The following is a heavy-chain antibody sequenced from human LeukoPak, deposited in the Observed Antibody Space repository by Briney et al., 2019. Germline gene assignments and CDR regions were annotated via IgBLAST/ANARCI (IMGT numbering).Heavy chain of an antibody. J-gene: IGHJ6*02. CDR3: ARGGGLDV. Sequence: PGGSLRLSCVASGFNVSSNCMSWVRQAPGKGLEWVSVMYSDGSTYYSDSVKGRFTISRDNSRNTLYLQMNSLRAEDTAVYYCARGGGLDVWGQGATVTVSS. CDR1: GFNVSSNC. CDR2: MYSDGST. V-gene: IGHV3-53*01.